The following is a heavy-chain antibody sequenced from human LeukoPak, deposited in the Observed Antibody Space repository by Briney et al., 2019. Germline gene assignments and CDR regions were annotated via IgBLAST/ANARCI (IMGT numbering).Heavy chain of an antibody. CDR1: GFTFSSYL. J-gene: IGHJ6*02. CDR2: ISYDGSNK. D-gene: IGHD2-8*02. CDR3: ARGGKVLGRYYYYGMDV. Sequence: GGSLRLSCAASGFTFSSYLMNWVRQAPGKGLEWVAVISYDGSNKYYADSVKGRFTISRDNSKNTLYLQMNSLRAEDTAVYYCARGGKVLGRYYYYGMDVWGQGTTVTVSS. V-gene: IGHV3-30-3*01.